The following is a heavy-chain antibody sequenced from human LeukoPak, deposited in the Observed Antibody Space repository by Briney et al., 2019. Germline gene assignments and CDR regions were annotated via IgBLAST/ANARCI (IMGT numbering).Heavy chain of an antibody. CDR1: GYTFTSYS. Sequence: ASVKVSCKASGYTFTSYSINWVRQAPGQGLEWMGWISTYNGNTNYAQKLQGRVTMTTDTSTSTAYMELRSLRSDDTAVYYCAKDRWRDGSSSFDNWGQGTLVIVSS. CDR3: AKDRWRDGSSSFDN. D-gene: IGHD6-6*01. J-gene: IGHJ4*02. V-gene: IGHV1-18*01. CDR2: ISTYNGNT.